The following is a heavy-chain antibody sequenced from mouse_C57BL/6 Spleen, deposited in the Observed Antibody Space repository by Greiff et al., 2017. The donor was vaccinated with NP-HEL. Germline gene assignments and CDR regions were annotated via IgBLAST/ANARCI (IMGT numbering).Heavy chain of an antibody. CDR3: ARGRGIYYDYDRFAY. CDR1: GFTFSSYG. D-gene: IGHD2-4*01. V-gene: IGHV5-6*01. Sequence: EVMLVESGGDLVKPGGSLKLSCAASGFTFSSYGMSWVRQTPDKRLEWVATISSGGSYTYYPDSVKGRFTISRDNAKNTLYLQMSSLKSEDTAMYYCARGRGIYYDYDRFAYWGQGTLVTVSA. CDR2: ISSGGSYT. J-gene: IGHJ3*01.